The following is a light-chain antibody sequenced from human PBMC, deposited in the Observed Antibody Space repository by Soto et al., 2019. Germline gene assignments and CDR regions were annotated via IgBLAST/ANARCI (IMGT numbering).Light chain of an antibody. CDR3: QQYNTYWT. J-gene: IGKJ1*01. CDR1: QSINSW. CDR2: DAS. V-gene: IGKV1-5*01. Sequence: DIQMTQSPSTLYASVGDRVTITCRASQSINSWLAWYQQKPGKAPKLLIYDASSLESGVPSRFSGSGSGTEFTLTISSLQPDDFATYYCQQYNTYWTFGQGTKVDIK.